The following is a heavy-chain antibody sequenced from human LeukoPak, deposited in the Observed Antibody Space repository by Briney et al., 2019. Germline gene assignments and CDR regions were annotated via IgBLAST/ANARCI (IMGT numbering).Heavy chain of an antibody. D-gene: IGHD3-10*01. V-gene: IGHV3-53*01. CDR1: GFTVSSNS. CDR3: ARVPGSGSYVTYFDY. CDR2: IYSDNT. J-gene: IGHJ4*02. Sequence: GGSLRLSCTVSGFTVSSNSMSWVRQAPGKGLEWVSFIYSDNTHYSDSVKGRFTISRDNSKNTLYLQMNSLRAEDTAVYYCARVPGSGSYVTYFDYWGQGTLVTVSS.